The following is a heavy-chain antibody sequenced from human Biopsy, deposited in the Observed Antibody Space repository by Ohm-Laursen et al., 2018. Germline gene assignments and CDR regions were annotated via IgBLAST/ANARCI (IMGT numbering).Heavy chain of an antibody. V-gene: IGHV4-39*01. CDR3: ARHPTGFWFDP. CDR2: IFYSGII. CDR1: GGSVSSNTNY. Sequence: TLSLTCTVSGGSVSSNTNYWAWIRQPPGKGLEWIGSIFYSGIIYYNPSLKSRVSISVDTSMNQFSLNLNSVTAADTAVYYCARHPTGFWFDPWGQGTLVIVSS. J-gene: IGHJ5*02.